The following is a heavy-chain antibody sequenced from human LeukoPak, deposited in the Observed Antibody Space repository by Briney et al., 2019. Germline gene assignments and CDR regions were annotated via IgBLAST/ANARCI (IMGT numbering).Heavy chain of an antibody. Sequence: GGSLRLSCAASGFTVSSNYMSWVRQAPGKGLQWVSVIYSGGSTYYADSVKGRFTISRDNSKNTLYLQMNSLRAEDTAVYYCAKDRHAPGRYCSSTSCFPFDSWGQGTLVTVSS. J-gene: IGHJ5*01. V-gene: IGHV3-53*01. D-gene: IGHD2-2*01. CDR2: IYSGGST. CDR3: AKDRHAPGRYCSSTSCFPFDS. CDR1: GFTVSSNY.